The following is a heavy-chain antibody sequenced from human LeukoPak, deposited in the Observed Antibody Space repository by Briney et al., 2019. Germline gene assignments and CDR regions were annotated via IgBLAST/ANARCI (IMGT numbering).Heavy chain of an antibody. J-gene: IGHJ4*02. V-gene: IGHV1-2*02. CDR1: GYTFTCYY. Sequence: ASVTVSCKASGYTFTCYYMHWVRQAPGQGVAWMGWINLNSGGTNYAQKLQGRVTMTRDTSISTGYMELSTLRSDETAVYYCARVAGRYKAIVGATFDYWGQGTLVTVSS. CDR2: INLNSGGT. D-gene: IGHD1-26*01. CDR3: ARVAGRYKAIVGATFDY.